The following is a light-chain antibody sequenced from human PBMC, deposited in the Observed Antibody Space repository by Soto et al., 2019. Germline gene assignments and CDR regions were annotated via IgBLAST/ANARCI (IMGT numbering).Light chain of an antibody. CDR2: SNN. Sequence: QSVLTQPPSASGTPGQRVTISCSGSSSNIGSNTVNWYQQLPGTAPKLLIYSNNQRPSGVPDRSSGSKSGTSASLAISGLQSEDEADYYGAAWDESLNGPVFGTGSKVTVL. V-gene: IGLV1-44*01. CDR1: SSNIGSNT. CDR3: AAWDESLNGPV. J-gene: IGLJ1*01.